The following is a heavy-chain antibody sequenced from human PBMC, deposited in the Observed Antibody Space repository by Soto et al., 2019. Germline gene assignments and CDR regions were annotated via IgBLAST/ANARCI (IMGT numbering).Heavy chain of an antibody. CDR2: VSDSGGNT. J-gene: IGHJ4*02. Sequence: EVQLLESGGGLVQPGGSPRLSCAASGFTFTKFAMTWVRQAPGKGLEWVSTVSDSGGNTYYADSVKGRFTISRDNSKNTLFLQMNSLRAEDTAVYYCAEGGFYDGFDYWGQGTLVTVSS. D-gene: IGHD5-12*01. CDR1: GFTFTKFA. V-gene: IGHV3-23*01. CDR3: AEGGFYDGFDY.